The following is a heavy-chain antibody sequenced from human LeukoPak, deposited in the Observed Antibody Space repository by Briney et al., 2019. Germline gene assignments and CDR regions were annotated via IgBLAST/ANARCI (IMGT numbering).Heavy chain of an antibody. CDR3: ARSVVVVVAATPDYYYGMDV. Sequence: ASVKVSCKASGYTFTGYYMHWVRQAPGQGLEWMGWINPNSGGTNYAQKFQGRVTMTRDTSISTAYMELSRLRSDDTAVYYCARSVVVVVAATPDYYYGMDVWGQGTTGTVSS. J-gene: IGHJ6*02. D-gene: IGHD2-15*01. V-gene: IGHV1-2*02. CDR1: GYTFTGYY. CDR2: INPNSGGT.